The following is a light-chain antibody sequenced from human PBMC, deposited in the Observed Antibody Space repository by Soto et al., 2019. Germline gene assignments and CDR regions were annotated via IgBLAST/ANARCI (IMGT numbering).Light chain of an antibody. CDR1: QSVATN. Sequence: EAVLTQSPATLSVSPGERATLSCRASQSVATNLAWYQQRPGQAPRLLIYGASKRAIGLPARFSGSGSGTEFTLTITSLQSEDFAVYYCQQYNNWPQTFGQGTQVEIK. J-gene: IGKJ1*01. V-gene: IGKV3-15*01. CDR3: QQYNNWPQT. CDR2: GAS.